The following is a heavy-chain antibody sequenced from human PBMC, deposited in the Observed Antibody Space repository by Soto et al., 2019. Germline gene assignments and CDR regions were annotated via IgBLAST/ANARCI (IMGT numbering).Heavy chain of an antibody. CDR2: ISGSGGRT. D-gene: IGHD3-3*01. Sequence: SGGSLRLTFTASESTFSSYAMSWTRHPPGKGLERVSGISGSGGRTYYADSVKSRFTISRDKSKHTLYLQMNSLRAEDTAVCECAEADVFWSGYHIYYYYGMDVWGQGTTVTVSS. J-gene: IGHJ6*02. CDR1: ESTFSSYA. CDR3: AEADVFWSGYHIYYYYGMDV. V-gene: IGHV3-23*01.